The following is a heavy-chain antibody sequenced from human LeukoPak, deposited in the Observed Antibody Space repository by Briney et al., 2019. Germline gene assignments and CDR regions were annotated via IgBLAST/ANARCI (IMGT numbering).Heavy chain of an antibody. D-gene: IGHD3-10*01. CDR3: AKDVGESRFYFDY. CDR1: GFTFDDYA. V-gene: IGHV3-9*01. J-gene: IGHJ4*02. CDR2: ISWNSGSI. Sequence: PGRSLRLSCAASGFTFDDYAMHWVRQAPGKGLEWVSGISWNSGSIGYADSVKGRFTIPRDNAKNSLYLQMNSLRAEDTALYYCAKDVGESRFYFDYWGQGTLVTVSS.